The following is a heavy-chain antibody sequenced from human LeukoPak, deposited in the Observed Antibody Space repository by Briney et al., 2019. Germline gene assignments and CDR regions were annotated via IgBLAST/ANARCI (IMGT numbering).Heavy chain of an antibody. V-gene: IGHV3-48*01. D-gene: IGHD3-10*01. J-gene: IGHJ6*03. CDR1: GFPFSSYS. CDR3: ARERYKVHYGSGIGKWDYMDV. Sequence: GGSLRLSCAASGFPFSSYSMNWVRQAPGKGLEGVSYNRSSSSTIYYADSVKGRFTISRDNAKNSLYLQMNSVRAEDTAVYYCARERYKVHYGSGIGKWDYMDVWGKGTTVTVSS. CDR2: NRSSSSTI.